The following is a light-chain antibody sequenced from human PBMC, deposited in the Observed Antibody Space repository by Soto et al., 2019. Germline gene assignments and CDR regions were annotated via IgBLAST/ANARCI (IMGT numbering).Light chain of an antibody. CDR3: QQYGSSGT. V-gene: IGKV3-20*01. CDR1: QSVRSN. J-gene: IGKJ1*01. CDR2: GAS. Sequence: EIVMTQSPATLSVSPGERATLSFRASQSVRSNLAWYQQKPGQAPRLLIYGASNRATGIPDRFSGSGSGTDFTLTISRLEPEDFAVYYCQQYGSSGTFGQGTKVDIK.